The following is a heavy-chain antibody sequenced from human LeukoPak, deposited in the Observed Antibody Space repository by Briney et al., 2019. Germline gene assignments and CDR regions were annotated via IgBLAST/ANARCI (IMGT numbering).Heavy chain of an antibody. CDR2: IIPIFGTA. J-gene: IGHJ4*02. CDR3: ARALDIVVVPAATAASLGY. V-gene: IGHV1-69*01. Sequence: ASVTVSFKASGGTFSSYAISWVRQAPGQGLEWMGGIIPIFGTANYAQKFQGRVTITADESTSTAYMELSSLRSEDTAVYYCARALDIVVVPAATAASLGYWGQGTLVTVSS. CDR1: GGTFSSYA. D-gene: IGHD2-2*01.